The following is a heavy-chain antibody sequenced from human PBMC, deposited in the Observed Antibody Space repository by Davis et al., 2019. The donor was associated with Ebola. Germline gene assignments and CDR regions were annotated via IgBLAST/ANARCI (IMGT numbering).Heavy chain of an antibody. CDR2: INPSSCST. CDR3: AREYPDDSSGYYY. D-gene: IGHD3-22*01. Sequence: ASVTVSCKASGYTFISYYMHWVRQAPGQGPGSMGLINPSSCSTTFAHKFPVRITMTTDTSTSTVYIELTSLRSEDTAEYYCAREYPDDSSGYYYWGQGTLVTVSS. V-gene: IGHV1-46*01. CDR1: GYTFISYY. J-gene: IGHJ4*02.